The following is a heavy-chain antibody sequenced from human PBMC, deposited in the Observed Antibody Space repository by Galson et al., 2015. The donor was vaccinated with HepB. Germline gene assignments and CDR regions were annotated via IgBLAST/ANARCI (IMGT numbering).Heavy chain of an antibody. CDR3: VTDRDCSGTKCYYTRFDS. V-gene: IGHV3-48*03. CDR1: GFTFSSYE. J-gene: IGHJ5*01. D-gene: IGHD2-2*01. CDR2: INNGGSTM. Sequence: SLRLSCAASGFTFSSYEMNWVRQAPGKGLEWVSYINNGGSTMYYADSVKGRFTISRDNANNTLYLQMDRLTAEDTAVYYCVTDRDCSGTKCYYTRFDSWGQGTPVTVSS.